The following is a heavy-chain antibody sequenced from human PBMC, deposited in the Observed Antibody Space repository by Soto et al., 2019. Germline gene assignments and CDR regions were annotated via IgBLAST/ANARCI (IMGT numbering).Heavy chain of an antibody. Sequence: PSETLSLTSTVAGGSSISYYWSWIRQPPGKGLEWIGYIYYSGSTNYNPSLKSRVTISVDTSKNQFSLKLSSVTAADTAVYYCARSGADTYYDFWSGYPRYYYYYMDVWGKGTTVTVSS. V-gene: IGHV4-59*01. CDR3: ARSGADTYYDFWSGYPRYYYYYMDV. D-gene: IGHD3-3*01. CDR1: GGSSISYY. J-gene: IGHJ6*03. CDR2: IYYSGST.